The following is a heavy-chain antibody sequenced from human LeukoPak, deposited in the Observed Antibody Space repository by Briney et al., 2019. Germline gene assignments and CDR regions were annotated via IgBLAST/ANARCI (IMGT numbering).Heavy chain of an antibody. J-gene: IGHJ4*01. V-gene: IGHV3-30*12. CDR2: IWSDASNR. CDR3: VRDAQRGFDYSNSLEY. CDR1: GFIFSHYG. Sequence: GRSLRLSCAASGFIFSHYGMHWVRQAPGKGLEWVAVIWSDASNRFYAGSVKGRFTISRDNSQNTLFLQMNSLRAEDTAMYYCVRDAQRGFDYSNSLEYWGHGTLVTVSS. D-gene: IGHD4-11*01.